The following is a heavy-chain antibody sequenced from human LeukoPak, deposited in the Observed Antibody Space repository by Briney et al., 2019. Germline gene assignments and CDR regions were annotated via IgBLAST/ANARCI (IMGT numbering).Heavy chain of an antibody. CDR1: GFTFSSYG. J-gene: IGHJ4*02. CDR2: ISYDGSNK. V-gene: IGHV3-30*03. D-gene: IGHD1-26*01. Sequence: PGGSLRLSCAASGFTFSSYGMHWVRQAPGKGLEWVAVISYDGSNKYYADSVKGRFTISRDNAKNSLYLQMNSLRAEDTAVYYCARDAGSYSLWGQGTLVTVSS. CDR3: ARDAGSYSL.